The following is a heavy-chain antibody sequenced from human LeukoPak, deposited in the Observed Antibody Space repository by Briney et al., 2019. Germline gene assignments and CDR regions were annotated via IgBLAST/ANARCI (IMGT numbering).Heavy chain of an antibody. CDR2: ICHSGST. CDR3: ARHPPHEEGDKRGFDF. D-gene: IGHD5-24*01. J-gene: IGHJ4*02. V-gene: IGHV4-39*01. CDR1: GGSISSRNYC. Sequence: SETLSLTCTVSGGSISSRNYCWGWFRQSPGKGLEWIAYICHSGSTYYNPSLKSQVTISVDTSKNHFSLMLTSVSAADTAVYHCARHPPHEEGDKRGFDFWGQGTLVTVSS.